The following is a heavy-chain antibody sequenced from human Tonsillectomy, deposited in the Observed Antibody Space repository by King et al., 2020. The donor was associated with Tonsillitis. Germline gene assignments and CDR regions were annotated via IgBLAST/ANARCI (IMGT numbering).Heavy chain of an antibody. CDR3: TRGTYYYDSIGYYFSNYFDY. Sequence: VQLVESGGGLVQPGRSLRLSCTASGFTFGDYAMSWVRQAPGKGLEWVGFIRSKAYGGTTEYAASVKGRFTISRDDSKSIAYLQMNSLKTEDTAVYYCTRGTYYYDSIGYYFSNYFDYWGQGTLVTVSS. CDR2: IRSKAYGGTT. D-gene: IGHD3-22*01. CDR1: GFTFGDYA. V-gene: IGHV3-49*04. J-gene: IGHJ4*02.